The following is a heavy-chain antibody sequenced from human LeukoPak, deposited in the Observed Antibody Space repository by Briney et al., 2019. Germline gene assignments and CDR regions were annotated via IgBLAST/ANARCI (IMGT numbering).Heavy chain of an antibody. Sequence: GGSLRLSCAASGFTFDDYAMHWVRQASGKGLEWVSLISGDGGSTYYADSVKGRFTISRDNSKNSLYLQMNSLRTEDTALYYCAKDIQPPMVYCSGGSCYSGGFDYWGQGTLVTVSS. D-gene: IGHD2-15*01. V-gene: IGHV3-43*02. J-gene: IGHJ4*02. CDR1: GFTFDDYA. CDR3: AKDIQPPMVYCSGGSCYSGGFDY. CDR2: ISGDGGST.